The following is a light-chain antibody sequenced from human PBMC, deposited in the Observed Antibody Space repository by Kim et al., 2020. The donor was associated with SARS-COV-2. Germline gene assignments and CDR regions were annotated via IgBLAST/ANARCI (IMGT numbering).Light chain of an antibody. V-gene: IGKV3-20*01. CDR1: QSVSSNY. CDR3: QQYSSSPAT. J-gene: IGKJ1*01. Sequence: SPGERATHACRASQSVSSNYLAWYQQKPGQAPRLLIYGASSRATGIPDRFSGSGSGTDFTLTITRLGPEDFAVYYCQQYSSSPATFGQGTKVEVK. CDR2: GAS.